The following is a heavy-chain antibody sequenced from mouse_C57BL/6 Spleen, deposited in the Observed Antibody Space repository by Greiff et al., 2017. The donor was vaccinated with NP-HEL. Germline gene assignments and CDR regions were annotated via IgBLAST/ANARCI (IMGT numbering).Heavy chain of an antibody. D-gene: IGHD1-1*01. CDR2: IDPSDSYT. CDR1: GYTFTSYW. J-gene: IGHJ1*03. CDR3: ARSAFITTGVAKNFEV. V-gene: IGHV1-69*01. Sequence: QVQLQQPGAELVMPGASVKLSCKASGYTFTSYWMHWVKQRPGQGLEWIGEIDPSDSYTNYNQKFKGKSTLTVDKSSSTAYLQLSSLASEGSEVCYCARSAFITTGVAKNFEVWGTGTTGTVSS.